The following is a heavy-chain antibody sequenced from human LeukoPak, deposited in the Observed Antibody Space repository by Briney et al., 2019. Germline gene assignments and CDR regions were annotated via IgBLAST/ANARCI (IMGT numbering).Heavy chain of an antibody. Sequence: SVTVSYKASGFTFTSSAVQWVRQARGQRLEWIGWIVVGSGNTNYAQKFQERVTITRDMSTSTAYMELSSLRSEDTAVYYCAAATMVRGVADYWGQGTLVTVSS. D-gene: IGHD3-10*01. V-gene: IGHV1-58*01. J-gene: IGHJ4*02. CDR1: GFTFTSSA. CDR3: AAATMVRGVADY. CDR2: IVVGSGNT.